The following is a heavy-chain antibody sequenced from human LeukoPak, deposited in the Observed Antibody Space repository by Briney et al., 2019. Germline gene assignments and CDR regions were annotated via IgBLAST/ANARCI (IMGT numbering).Heavy chain of an antibody. Sequence: PGGSLRLSCAASGFTVSSNYMSWVRQAPWKRLEWVSVIYSGGSTYYADSVKGRFTISRDNSKNTLYLQMNSLRAEDTAVYYCARGYDYVWGSYRSDYWGQGTLVTVSS. D-gene: IGHD3-16*02. CDR2: IYSGGST. J-gene: IGHJ4*02. V-gene: IGHV3-66*01. CDR3: ARGYDYVWGSYRSDY. CDR1: GFTVSSNY.